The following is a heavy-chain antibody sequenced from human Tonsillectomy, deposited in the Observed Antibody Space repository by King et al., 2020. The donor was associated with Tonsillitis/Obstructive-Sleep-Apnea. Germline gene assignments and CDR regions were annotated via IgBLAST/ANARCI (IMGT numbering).Heavy chain of an antibody. J-gene: IGHJ4*02. Sequence: VQLVESGGGVVQPGRSLRLSCVVSGITLSSYDMHGVRQAPGKGLEWVAVISYGGSDRFYADSVKGRFTISRDNSKNTLYLQMNSLRADDTAVYYCAKDQGTPAAIDYWGQGILVTVSS. CDR1: GITLSSYD. CDR3: AKDQGTPAAIDY. CDR2: ISYGGSDR. V-gene: IGHV3-30*18. D-gene: IGHD2-2*01.